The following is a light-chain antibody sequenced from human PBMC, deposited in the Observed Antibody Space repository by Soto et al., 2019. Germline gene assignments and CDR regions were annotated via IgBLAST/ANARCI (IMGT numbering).Light chain of an antibody. CDR3: QQYGSSGT. CDR2: GAS. Sequence: ENVLRQSPGSLSLSPGERATLFCRASQSVSNNYLAWYQQKPGQAPRLLIYGASNRATGIPDRISGSGSGTDFTLTISRLEPEDFAVYYCQQYGSSGTFGQGTKVDIK. V-gene: IGKV3-20*01. J-gene: IGKJ1*01. CDR1: QSVSNNY.